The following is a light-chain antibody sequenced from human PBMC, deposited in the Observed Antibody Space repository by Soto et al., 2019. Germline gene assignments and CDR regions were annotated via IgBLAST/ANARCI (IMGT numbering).Light chain of an antibody. V-gene: IGKV3-11*01. CDR3: QQRANWPPVT. CDR1: QSVSIN. Sequence: EIVMTQSPATLSVSPGERATLSCRASQSVSINLAWYQQKPGQAPRLLIYGASKRATGVPARFSGSGSGTDFTLTITTLEPEDFAVYFCQQRANWPPVTFGQGTRWIS. J-gene: IGKJ1*01. CDR2: GAS.